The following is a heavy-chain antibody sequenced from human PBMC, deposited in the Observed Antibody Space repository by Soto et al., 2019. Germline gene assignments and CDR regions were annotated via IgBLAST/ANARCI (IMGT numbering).Heavy chain of an antibody. CDR2: IRRSGGST. V-gene: IGHV3-23*01. CDR1: GFTFSSDW. J-gene: IGHJ4*02. D-gene: IGHD2-21*02. CDR3: IKTAIFDY. Sequence: GGSLRLSCAASGFTFSSDWMTWVRQAPGKGLEWVSAIRRSGGSTYYVDSVKGRFTISRDNSKNTLYLQMNSLRAEDTAVYYFIKTAIFDYRGQGTLVTVSS.